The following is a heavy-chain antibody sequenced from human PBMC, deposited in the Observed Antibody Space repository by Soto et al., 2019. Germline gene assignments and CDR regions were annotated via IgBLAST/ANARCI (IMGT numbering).Heavy chain of an antibody. J-gene: IGHJ5*02. CDR3: ARHTYSSSWYNWFDH. CDR1: GGTFSSYT. CDR2: IIPILGIA. D-gene: IGHD6-13*01. V-gene: IGHV1-69*02. Sequence: QVQLVQSGAEVKKPGSSVKVSCKASGGTFSSYTISWVRQAPGQGLEWMGRIIPILGIANYAQKFQGRVTITADKSTSTAYMELSSLRSEDTAVYYCARHTYSSSWYNWFDHWGQGTLVTVSS.